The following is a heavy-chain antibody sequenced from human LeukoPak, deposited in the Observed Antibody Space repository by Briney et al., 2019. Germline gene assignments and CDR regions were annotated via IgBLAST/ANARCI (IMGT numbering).Heavy chain of an antibody. CDR1: GYTFTSYG. V-gene: IGHV1-69*04. Sequence: RASVKVSCKASGYTFTSYGISWVRQAPGQGLEWMGRIIPILGIANYAQKFQGRVTITADKSTSTAYMELSSLRSEDTAVYYCARDLSGMATVRYFDYWGQGTLVTVSS. CDR3: ARDLSGMATVRYFDY. D-gene: IGHD5-24*01. CDR2: IIPILGIA. J-gene: IGHJ4*02.